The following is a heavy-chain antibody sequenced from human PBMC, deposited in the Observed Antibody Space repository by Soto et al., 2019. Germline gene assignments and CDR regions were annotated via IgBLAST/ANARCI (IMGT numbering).Heavy chain of an antibody. V-gene: IGHV4-39*01. Sequence: SETLSLTCTVSGGSISSSSYYWGWIRQPPGKGLEWIGSIYYSGSTYYNPSLKSRVTISVDTSKNQFSLKLSSVTAADTAVYYCATTYYYDSSGFDYWGQGTLVTVSS. CDR1: GGSISSSSYY. CDR3: ATTYYYDSSGFDY. J-gene: IGHJ4*02. D-gene: IGHD3-22*01. CDR2: IYYSGST.